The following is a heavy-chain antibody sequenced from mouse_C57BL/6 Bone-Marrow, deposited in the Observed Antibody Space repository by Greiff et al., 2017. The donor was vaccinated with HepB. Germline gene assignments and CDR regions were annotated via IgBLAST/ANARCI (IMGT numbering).Heavy chain of an antibody. Sequence: EVMLVESGGGLVKPGGSLKLSCAASGFTFSDYGMHWVRQAPEKGLEWVAYISSGSSTIYYADTVKGRFTISRDNAKNTLFLQMTSLRSEDTAMYYCARPHITTVVATDYWGQGTSVTVSS. CDR3: ARPHITTVVATDY. J-gene: IGHJ4*01. CDR1: GFTFSDYG. CDR2: ISSGSSTI. D-gene: IGHD1-1*01. V-gene: IGHV5-17*01.